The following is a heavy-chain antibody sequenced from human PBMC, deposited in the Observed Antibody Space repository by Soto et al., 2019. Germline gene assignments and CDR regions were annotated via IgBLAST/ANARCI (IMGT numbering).Heavy chain of an antibody. V-gene: IGHV1-2*02. CDR3: AKDSMITFGGALVPHGMDV. CDR1: VYTFTGYY. D-gene: IGHD3-16*01. J-gene: IGHJ6*02. Sequence: PSVKVSCKASVYTFTGYYMHWVRQAPGQGLEWMGWINPNSGGTNYAQKFQGRVTMTRDTSISTAYMELSRLRSDDTAVYYCAKDSMITFGGALVPHGMDVWGQGTTVT. CDR2: INPNSGGT.